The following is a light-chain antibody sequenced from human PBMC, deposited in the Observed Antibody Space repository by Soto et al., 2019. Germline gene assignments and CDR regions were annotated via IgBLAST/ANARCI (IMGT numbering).Light chain of an antibody. CDR3: QQYGSSSTWT. CDR1: QSVSSAY. J-gene: IGKJ1*01. CDR2: AAS. V-gene: IGKV3-20*01. Sequence: EIVLTQSPGTLPLSPWERATLSCRASQSVSSAYLAWYQHKPGQPPTLLIYAASSRVTGIPDRFSGSGSGTDFTLTISRLEPEDFAVYYCQQYGSSSTWTFGQGTKVEIK.